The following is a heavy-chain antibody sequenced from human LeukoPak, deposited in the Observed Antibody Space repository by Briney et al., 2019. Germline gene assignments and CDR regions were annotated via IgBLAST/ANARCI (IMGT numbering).Heavy chain of an antibody. CDR2: ISYDGSNK. J-gene: IGHJ4*02. V-gene: IGHV3-30-3*01. CDR1: GFTFSSYA. Sequence: PGRSLRLSCAASGFTFSSYAMHWVRQAPGKGLEWVAVISYDGSNKYYADSVKGRFTISRDNSKNTLYLQMNSLRAEDTAVYYCARAEYGDCLDYWGQGTLVTVSS. CDR3: ARAEYGDCLDY. D-gene: IGHD4-17*01.